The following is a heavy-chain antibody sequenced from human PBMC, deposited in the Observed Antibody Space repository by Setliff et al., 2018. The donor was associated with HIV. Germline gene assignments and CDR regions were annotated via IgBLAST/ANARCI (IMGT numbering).Heavy chain of an antibody. Sequence: SVKVSCKASGDTFSSYAISWVRQAPGQGLDWMGGIIPVFGTTNYAQKFQGRVTITADESTSTAYMELSSQRSEDTAVYYCARGGVYYYDSSGWSMDYWGQGTLVTVSS. J-gene: IGHJ4*02. V-gene: IGHV1-69*13. CDR1: GDTFSSYA. CDR2: IIPVFGTT. CDR3: ARGGVYYYDSSGWSMDY. D-gene: IGHD3-22*01.